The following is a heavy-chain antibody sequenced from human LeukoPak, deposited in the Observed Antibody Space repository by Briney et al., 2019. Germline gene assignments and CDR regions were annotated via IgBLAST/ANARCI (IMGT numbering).Heavy chain of an antibody. CDR2: INHSGST. D-gene: IGHD6-19*01. CDR3: ARAEDGLVFDY. V-gene: IGHV4-34*01. CDR1: GGSFSGYY. Sequence: SETLSLTCAVYGGSFSGYYWSWIRQPPGKGLEWIGEINHSGSTNYNPSLKSRVTISVDTSNNWFSLKLSSVTAADTAVYYCARAEDGLVFDYWGQGTLVTVSS. J-gene: IGHJ4*02.